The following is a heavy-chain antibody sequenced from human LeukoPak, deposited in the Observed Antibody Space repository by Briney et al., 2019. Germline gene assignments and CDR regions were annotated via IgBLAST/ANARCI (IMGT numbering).Heavy chain of an antibody. Sequence: PGRSLRLSCAASGFTVSSNYMSWVRQAPGKGLEWVSVIYSGGSTYYADSVKGRFTISRDNSKNTLYLQMNSLRAEDTAVDYCARGSLDYGSGSYVDYWGQGTLVTVSS. CDR2: IYSGGST. J-gene: IGHJ4*02. CDR3: ARGSLDYGSGSYVDY. CDR1: GFTVSSNY. V-gene: IGHV3-53*01. D-gene: IGHD3-10*01.